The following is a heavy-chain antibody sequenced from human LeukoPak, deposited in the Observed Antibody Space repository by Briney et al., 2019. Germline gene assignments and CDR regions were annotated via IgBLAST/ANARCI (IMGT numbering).Heavy chain of an antibody. J-gene: IGHJ4*02. Sequence: SETLSLTCTVSGGSISSGGHYWSWIRQPPGKGLEWIGYIYHSGSTYYNPSLKSRVTISVDRSKNQFSLKLSSVTAADTAVYYCAREDSGSWYEDWGQGTLLTVSS. CDR3: AREDSGSWYED. CDR2: IYHSGST. V-gene: IGHV4-30-2*01. CDR1: GGSISSGGHY. D-gene: IGHD6-13*01.